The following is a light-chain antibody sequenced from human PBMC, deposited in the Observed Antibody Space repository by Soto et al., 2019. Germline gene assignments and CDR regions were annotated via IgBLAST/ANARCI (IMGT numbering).Light chain of an antibody. J-gene: IGKJ1*01. V-gene: IGKV3-15*01. CDR2: GAS. Sequence: EIVMTQSPATLSVTPGERATLSCRASQSVSSNLAWYQQKPGQAPRLLIYGASTRATGIPARFSGSGSGTELTLTISSPQPEDFAVYYCQQYNNWPRTFGQGTKVEIK. CDR3: QQYNNWPRT. CDR1: QSVSSN.